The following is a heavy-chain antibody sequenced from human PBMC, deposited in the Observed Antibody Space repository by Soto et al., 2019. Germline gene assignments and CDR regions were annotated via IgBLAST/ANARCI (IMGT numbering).Heavy chain of an antibody. J-gene: IGHJ1*01. CDR1: GGSISSGGYY. V-gene: IGHV4-31*03. Sequence: SETLSLTCTVSGGSISSGGYYWSWIRQHPGKGLEWIGYIYYSGSTYYNPSLKSRVTISVDTSKNQFSLRLSSVTAEDTAVYYCAKGVPGIAVAGTGYFQHWGQGTLVTVSS. CDR2: IYYSGST. D-gene: IGHD6-19*01. CDR3: AKGVPGIAVAGTGYFQH.